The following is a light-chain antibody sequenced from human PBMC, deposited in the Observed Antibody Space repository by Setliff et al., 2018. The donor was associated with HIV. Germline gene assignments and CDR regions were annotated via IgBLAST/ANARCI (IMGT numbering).Light chain of an antibody. CDR2: EVT. Sequence: QSALTQPRSVSGSPGQSVTISCTGTSSDIGGYNYVSWYQQHPGKAPKLIIYEVTKRPSGVPDHFSGSKSGNSASLAITGLQAEDEGDYYCQTYDTRLNIYVFGTGTKVTVL. V-gene: IGLV2-11*01. J-gene: IGLJ1*01. CDR1: SSDIGGYNY. CDR3: QTYDTRLNIYV.